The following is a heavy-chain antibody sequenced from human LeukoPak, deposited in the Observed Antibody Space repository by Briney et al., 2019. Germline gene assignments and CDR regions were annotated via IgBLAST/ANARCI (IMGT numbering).Heavy chain of an antibody. V-gene: IGHV1-69-2*01. CDR2: VDPEDGET. J-gene: IGHJ1*01. CDR1: GYTFTDYY. CDR3: ATLSVAVAGTRYFQH. Sequence: ASVKISCKDSGYTFTDYYMHWVQQAPGKGLEWMGLVDPEDGETIYAEKFQGRVTITADTSTDTAYMELSSLRSEDTAVYYCATLSVAVAGTRYFQHWGQGTLVTVSS. D-gene: IGHD6-19*01.